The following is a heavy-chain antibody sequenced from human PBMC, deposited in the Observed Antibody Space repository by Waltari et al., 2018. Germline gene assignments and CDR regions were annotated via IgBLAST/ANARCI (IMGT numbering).Heavy chain of an antibody. J-gene: IGHJ6*03. CDR2: IKQDGSEK. Sequence: EVQLVESGGGLVQPGGSLRTSCAASGFTFSSGWTRAGRQAPGKGLEWVANIKQDGSEKYYVDSEKGRFTISRDNAKNSLYLQMNSLRAEDTAVYYCARDSSGWTLMDVWGKGTTVTVSS. CDR3: ARDSSGWTLMDV. V-gene: IGHV3-7*01. CDR1: GFTFSSGW. D-gene: IGHD6-19*01.